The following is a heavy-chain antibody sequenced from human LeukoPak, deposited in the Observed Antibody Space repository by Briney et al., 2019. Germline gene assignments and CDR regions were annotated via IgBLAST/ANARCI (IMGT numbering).Heavy chain of an antibody. CDR1: GFTFSSYA. CDR2: ISGSGGST. D-gene: IGHD4-17*01. Sequence: GGSLRLSCAASGFTFSSYAMSWVRQAPGKGLEWVSAISGSGGSTYYADSVKGRFTISRDNSKNTLYLQMNSLRVEDTAVYFCARDPNGDYIGTFDVWGRGTMVTVSS. V-gene: IGHV3-23*01. CDR3: ARDPNGDYIGTFDV. J-gene: IGHJ3*01.